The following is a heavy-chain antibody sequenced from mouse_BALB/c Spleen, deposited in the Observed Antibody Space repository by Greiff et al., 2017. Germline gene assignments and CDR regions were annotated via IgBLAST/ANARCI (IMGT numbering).Heavy chain of an antibody. D-gene: IGHD1-1*01. CDR3: ARGDYYGSSYRYLDV. V-gene: IGHV5-17*02. CDR2: ISSGSSTI. Sequence: EVQLVESGGGLVQPGGSRKLSCAASGFTFSSFGMHWVRQAPEKGLEWVAYISSGSSTIYYADTVKGRFTISRDNPKNTLFLQMTSLRSEDTAMYYCARGDYYGSSYRYLDVWGEGTTVTVAS. CDR1: GFTFSSFG. J-gene: IGHJ1*01.